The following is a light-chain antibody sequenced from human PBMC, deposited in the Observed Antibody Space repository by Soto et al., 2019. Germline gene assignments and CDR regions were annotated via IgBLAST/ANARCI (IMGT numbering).Light chain of an antibody. J-gene: IGKJ1*01. CDR3: QQSYSTPRT. CDR1: QSINTF. V-gene: IGKV1-39*01. Sequence: DIQMTQSPSSLSASVGDRVTIACRASQSINTFLNWYQQKPGKAPKLLIYASSTLQSGVPLRFSGSGSGTDFSLTISSLQLEDLATYYCQQSYSTPRTFGQGTKVELK. CDR2: ASS.